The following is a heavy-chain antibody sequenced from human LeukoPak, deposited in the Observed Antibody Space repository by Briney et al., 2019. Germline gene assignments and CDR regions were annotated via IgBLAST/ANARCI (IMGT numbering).Heavy chain of an antibody. J-gene: IGHJ6*02. D-gene: IGHD6-13*01. CDR1: GGSFSGYY. CDR3: ARGPKYSSSWYQPTADYYYGMDV. V-gene: IGHV4-34*01. Sequence: SETLSLTCAVYGGSFSGYYWSWIRQPPGKGLEWIGEINHSGSTNYNPSLKSRVTISVDTSKNQFSLKLSSVTAADTAVYYCARGPKYSSSWYQPTADYYYGMDVRGQGTTVTVSS. CDR2: INHSGST.